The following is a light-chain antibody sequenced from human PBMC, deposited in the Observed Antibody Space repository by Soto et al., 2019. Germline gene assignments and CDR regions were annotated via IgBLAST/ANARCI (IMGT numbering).Light chain of an antibody. CDR1: QSVSSSY. V-gene: IGKV3-20*01. Sequence: EILLTQSPGTLALSSGGRATLSRRASQSVSSSYLGWYQQKPGQAHRLPIYGAYNRATGIQDRFSGSGSGTDFTLTIRRLEPEDFAVYYCKQHDNSPLTFGGGTKVDIK. CDR3: KQHDNSPLT. J-gene: IGKJ4*01. CDR2: GAY.